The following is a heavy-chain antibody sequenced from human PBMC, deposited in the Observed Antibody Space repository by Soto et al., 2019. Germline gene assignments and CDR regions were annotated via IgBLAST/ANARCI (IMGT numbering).Heavy chain of an antibody. V-gene: IGHV3-23*01. CDR3: VKDDGGNPSTEPH. Sequence: EVQLQESGGGLVQPGGSLRLSCAASGITIRNYPMSWVRQAPGKGLDWVSGISGSGDRTYYADSAKGRFTISKDSSKKSLSLQLDSLRVEDTAVYFCVKDDGGNPSTEPHWGQGTLVTVSS. CDR2: ISGSGDRT. J-gene: IGHJ4*02. D-gene: IGHD2-15*01. CDR1: GITIRNYP.